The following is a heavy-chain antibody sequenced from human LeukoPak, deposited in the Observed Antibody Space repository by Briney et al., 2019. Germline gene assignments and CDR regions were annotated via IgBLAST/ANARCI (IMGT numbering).Heavy chain of an antibody. J-gene: IGHJ4*02. D-gene: IGHD5-12*01. CDR3: ARDSGYSSDDAY. CDR2: VSDGGGST. CDR1: GFTFSSYA. Sequence: GGSLRLSCAASGFTFSSYAMSWVRQAPGKGLECVSSVSDGGGSTYYADSVKGRFTISRDNSKNTLYLQMNSLRVEDTAVYYCARDSGYSSDDAYWGQGTLVTVSS. V-gene: IGHV3-23*01.